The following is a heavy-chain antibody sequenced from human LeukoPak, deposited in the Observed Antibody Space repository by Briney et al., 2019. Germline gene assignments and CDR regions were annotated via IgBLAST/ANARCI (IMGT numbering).Heavy chain of an antibody. CDR2: IWYDGSNK. Sequence: HPGGSLRLSCAASGFTFSSYGMHWVRQAPGKGLEWVAVIWYDGSNKYYADSVKGRFTISRDNSKNTLYLQMNSLRAEDTAVYYCAREVSVAGPFDYWGQGTLVTVSS. CDR1: GFTFSSYG. D-gene: IGHD6-19*01. J-gene: IGHJ4*02. CDR3: AREVSVAGPFDY. V-gene: IGHV3-33*01.